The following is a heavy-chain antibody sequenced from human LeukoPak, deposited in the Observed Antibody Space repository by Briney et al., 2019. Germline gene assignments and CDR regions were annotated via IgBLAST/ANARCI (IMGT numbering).Heavy chain of an antibody. J-gene: IGHJ5*02. CDR1: GYTFTGYY. CDR3: ARDPRADTAMVTGWFDP. Sequence: ASVKVSCKASGYTFTGYYMHWVRQAPGQGLEWMGWINPNSGGTNYAQKFQGRVTMTRDTSISTAYMELSRLRSDDTAVYYCARDPRADTAMVTGWFDPWGQGTLVTVYS. D-gene: IGHD5-18*01. V-gene: IGHV1-2*02. CDR2: INPNSGGT.